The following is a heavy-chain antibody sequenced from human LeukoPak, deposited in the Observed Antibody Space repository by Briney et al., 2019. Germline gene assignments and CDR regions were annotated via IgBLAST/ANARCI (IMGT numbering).Heavy chain of an antibody. D-gene: IGHD1-26*01. V-gene: IGHV3-33*01. CDR1: GFTFSSYG. CDR2: IWYDGSNK. J-gene: IGHJ6*02. Sequence: GGSLRLSCAASGFTFSSYGMHWVRQAPGKGLEWVAVIWYDGSNKYYADSVKGRFTISRDNSKSTLYLQMNSLRAEDTAVYYCARVPGGSYQNYYYGMDVWGQGTTVTVSS. CDR3: ARVPGGSYQNYYYGMDV.